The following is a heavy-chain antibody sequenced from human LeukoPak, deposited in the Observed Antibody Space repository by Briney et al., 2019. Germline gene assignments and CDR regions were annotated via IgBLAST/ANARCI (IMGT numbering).Heavy chain of an antibody. Sequence: GRSLRLSCAASGFTFSSYGMHWVRQTPGKGLEWVSSISSSSSYIYYADSVKGRFTISRDNAKNSLYLQMNSLRAEDTAVYYCARFDYYYDSSGYPDYWGQGTLVTVSS. J-gene: IGHJ4*02. CDR2: ISSSSSYI. V-gene: IGHV3-21*01. CDR3: ARFDYYYDSSGYPDY. CDR1: GFTFSSYG. D-gene: IGHD3-22*01.